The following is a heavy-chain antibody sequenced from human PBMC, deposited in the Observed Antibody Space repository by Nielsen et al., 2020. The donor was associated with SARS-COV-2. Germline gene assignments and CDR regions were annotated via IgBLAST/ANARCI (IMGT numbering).Heavy chain of an antibody. CDR3: ARDSLGEVLCDY. V-gene: IGHV3-21*01. D-gene: IGHD3-16*01. Sequence: GGSLTISCAASGFTFSSYSMNWVRQAPGKGLEWVSSISSSSSYIYYADSVKGRFTISRDNAKNSLYLQMNSLRAEDTAVYYCARDSLGEVLCDYWGQGTLVTVSS. CDR2: ISSSSSYI. CDR1: GFTFSSYS. J-gene: IGHJ4*02.